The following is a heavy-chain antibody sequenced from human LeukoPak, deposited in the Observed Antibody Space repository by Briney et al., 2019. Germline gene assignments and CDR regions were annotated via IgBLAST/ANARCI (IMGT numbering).Heavy chain of an antibody. CDR3: ARDHEDCSGGSCYSVFDY. CDR2: ISYDGSNK. CDR1: GFTFSSYA. J-gene: IGHJ4*02. D-gene: IGHD2-15*01. V-gene: IGHV3-30*04. Sequence: PGRSLRLSCAASGFTFSSYAMHWVRQAPGKGLEWVAVISYDGSNKYYADSVKGRFTISRDNSKNTLYLQMNSLRAEDTAVYYCARDHEDCSGGSCYSVFDYWGQGTLVTVSS.